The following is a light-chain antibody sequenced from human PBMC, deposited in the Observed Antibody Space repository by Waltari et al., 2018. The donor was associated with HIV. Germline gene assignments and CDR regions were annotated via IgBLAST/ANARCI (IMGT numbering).Light chain of an antibody. V-gene: IGLV2-11*01. CDR1: SSDIGGYNY. CDR3: CSYAGSSWV. J-gene: IGLJ3*02. Sequence: QSALTQPRSVSGSPGQSVTISCTGTSSDIGGYNYVSWYQQYPGKAPKLMIYDVSERPSGVPHRFSGSKSGNTASLTISGLQAEDETDYYCCSYAGSSWVFGGGTKLTVL. CDR2: DVS.